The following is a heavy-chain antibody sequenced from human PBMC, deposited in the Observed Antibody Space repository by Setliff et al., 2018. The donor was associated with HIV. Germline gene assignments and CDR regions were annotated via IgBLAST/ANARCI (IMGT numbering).Heavy chain of an antibody. CDR3: ARYGSDWFFDL. V-gene: IGHV7-4-1*01. D-gene: IGHD4-17*01. J-gene: IGHJ2*01. CDR1: GYTFTTFG. Sequence: ASVKVSCKASGYTFTTFGLSWVRQAPGQGLEWMGWINTEIGTPMYAQGFTGRFVFSLDTSISTAYLQIDSLNAEDTAVYYCARYGSDWFFDLWGRGTLVTVSS. CDR2: INTEIGTP.